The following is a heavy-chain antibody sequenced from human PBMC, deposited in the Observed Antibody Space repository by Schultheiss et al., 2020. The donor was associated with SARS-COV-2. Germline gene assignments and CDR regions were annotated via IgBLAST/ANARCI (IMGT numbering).Heavy chain of an antibody. CDR2: IYSGGST. Sequence: GGSLRLSCAASGFTVSSNYMSWVRQAPGKGLEWVSVIYSGGSTYYADSVKGRFTISRDNSKNTLYLQMNSLRAEDTAVYYCARDGSIAAHDAFDIWGQGTMVTVSS. CDR3: ARDGSIAAHDAFDI. CDR1: GFTVSSNY. J-gene: IGHJ3*02. D-gene: IGHD6-6*01. V-gene: IGHV3-66*01.